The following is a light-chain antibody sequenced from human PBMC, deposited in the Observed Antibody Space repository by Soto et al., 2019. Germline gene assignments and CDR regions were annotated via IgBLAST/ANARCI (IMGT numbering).Light chain of an antibody. CDR3: VAWDDSLSGRV. Sequence: QSVLTQPPSASGTPGQRVTISCSGSGSNIGSHDVYWYQHLPGTAPKVLIYRNDQRPSGVPDRFSAPRSGTSASLAISGLRSEDEADYYCVAWDDSLSGRVFGGGTKLTVL. CDR2: RND. J-gene: IGLJ3*02. V-gene: IGLV1-47*02. CDR1: GSNIGSHD.